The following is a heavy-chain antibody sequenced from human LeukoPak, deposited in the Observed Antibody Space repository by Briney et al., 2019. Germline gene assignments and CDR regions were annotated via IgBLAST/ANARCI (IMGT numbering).Heavy chain of an antibody. D-gene: IGHD1-7*01. Sequence: GGSLRLSCAASGFTFSDYAMHWVRQAPGKGLEWVAVISKDGSDKYYPGSVRGRFTISRDNSKNTIYLQMDSLRAEDTAIYYCARDYWWNYDYWGQGTLVTVSP. V-gene: IGHV3-30-3*01. J-gene: IGHJ4*02. CDR2: ISKDGSDK. CDR1: GFTFSDYA. CDR3: ARDYWWNYDY.